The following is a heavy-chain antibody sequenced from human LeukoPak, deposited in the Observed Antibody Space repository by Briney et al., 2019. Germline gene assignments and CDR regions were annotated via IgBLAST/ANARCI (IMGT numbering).Heavy chain of an antibody. CDR1: GFTFSSYA. CDR2: ISGSGGST. J-gene: IGHJ4*02. V-gene: IGHV3-23*01. CDR3: AKDTLPRANYYDSSGYPWDY. D-gene: IGHD3-22*01. Sequence: GGSLRLSCAASGFTFSSYAMSWVRQAPGKGLEWVSAISGSGGSTYYADSVKGRFTISRDNSKNTLYLQMNSLRAEDTAVYYCAKDTLPRANYYDSSGYPWDYWGQGTLVTVSS.